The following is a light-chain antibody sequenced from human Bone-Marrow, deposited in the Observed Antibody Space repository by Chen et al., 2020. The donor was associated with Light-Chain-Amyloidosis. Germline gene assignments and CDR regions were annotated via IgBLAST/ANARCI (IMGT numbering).Light chain of an antibody. Sequence: NFMLTQPHSVSESPGKTVIISCTRSSGSLATNYVQWYQQRPGSSPSTVIYEDDQRPSGVPDRFSGSIDRSSNSSSLTISRLKTGDEAFYYYQSYQVSSQEVFGGGTKLTIL. J-gene: IGLJ3*02. CDR2: EDD. CDR3: QSYQVSSQEV. V-gene: IGLV6-57*01. CDR1: SGSLATNY.